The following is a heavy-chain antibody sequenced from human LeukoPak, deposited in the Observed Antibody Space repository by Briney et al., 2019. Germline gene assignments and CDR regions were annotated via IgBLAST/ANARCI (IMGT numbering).Heavy chain of an antibody. CDR1: GFTFSSYG. CDR3: AKDRPNYYGNNGHYYRQNGDY. J-gene: IGHJ4*02. V-gene: IGHV3-23*01. CDR2: ITSTGDST. D-gene: IGHD3-10*01. Sequence: GGSLRLSCAASGFTFSSYGMHWVRQVPGKGLNWVSSITSTGDSTYYADSVRGRYTISRDNSENTLYLRMNSLRAEDTAIYYCAKDRPNYYGNNGHYYRQNGDYWGQGTLVTVSS.